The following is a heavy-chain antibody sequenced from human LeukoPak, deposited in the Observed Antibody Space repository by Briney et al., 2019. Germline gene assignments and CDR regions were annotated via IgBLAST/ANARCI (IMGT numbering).Heavy chain of an antibody. D-gene: IGHD6-19*01. Sequence: SETLSLTCTVSGGSISSSSYYWSWIRQPPGKGLEWIGYIYYSGGTNYNPSLKSRVTISVDTSKNQFSLKLSSVTAADTAVYYCARHVRSSGWFPRYFDYWGQGTLVTVSS. V-gene: IGHV4-61*05. CDR2: IYYSGGT. CDR1: GGSISSSSYY. J-gene: IGHJ4*02. CDR3: ARHVRSSGWFPRYFDY.